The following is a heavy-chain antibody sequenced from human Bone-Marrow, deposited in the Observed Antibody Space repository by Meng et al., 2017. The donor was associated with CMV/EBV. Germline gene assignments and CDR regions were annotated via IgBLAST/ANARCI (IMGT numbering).Heavy chain of an antibody. V-gene: IGHV3-30*04. J-gene: IGHJ4*02. CDR2: ISYDGSNK. CDR1: GFTFSSYA. CDR3: ARDESCSSTSCYGLWFDY. Sequence: GESLKISCAASGFTFSSYAMHWVRQAPGKGLEWVAVISYDGSNKYYADSVKGRFTISRDNSKNTLYLQMNSLRAEDPAVYYCARDESCSSTSCYGLWFDYWGQGTLVTVSS. D-gene: IGHD2-2*01.